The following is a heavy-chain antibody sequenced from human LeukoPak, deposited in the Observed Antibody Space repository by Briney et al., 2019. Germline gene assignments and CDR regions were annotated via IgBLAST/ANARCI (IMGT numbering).Heavy chain of an antibody. CDR1: GGSISTDY. J-gene: IGHJ4*02. CDR3: ARVRVGATFDD. V-gene: IGHV4-59*01. CDR2: IYYSGGT. D-gene: IGHD1-26*01. Sequence: PSETLSLTCTVSGGSISTDYWTWIRQPPGKGLEWIGYIYYSGGTNYNPSLKSRVTISVDTSKNQFSLNLTSVTAADTAVYSCARVRVGATFDDWGQGTLVTVSS.